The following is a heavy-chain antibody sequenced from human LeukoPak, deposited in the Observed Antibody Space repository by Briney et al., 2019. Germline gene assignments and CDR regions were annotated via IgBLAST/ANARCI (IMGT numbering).Heavy chain of an antibody. D-gene: IGHD2-15*01. J-gene: IGHJ2*01. CDR1: GGTISSYY. CDR2: FDYSGST. CDR3: ATRGWNWYFDL. V-gene: IGHV4-39*01. Sequence: SETLSLTCTASGGTISSYYWGWIRQPPGKGLEWIGSFDYSGSTYYNPSLKSRVTISVDTSKKQFSLKLSSVTAADTAVYYCATRGWNWYFDLWGRGTLVTVSS.